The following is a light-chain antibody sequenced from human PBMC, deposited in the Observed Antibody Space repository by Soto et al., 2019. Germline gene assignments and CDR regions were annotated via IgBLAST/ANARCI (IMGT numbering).Light chain of an antibody. CDR1: QSVSSSY. CDR3: HLYGASPPT. V-gene: IGKV3-20*01. Sequence: EIVLTQSPGTLSLSPRERATLSCRASQSVSSSYLAWYQQKPGQATRLLISGASGRATGIPDRFSGSGSGTDFTLTISRLEPEDSAVFYCHLYGASPPTFGQGTKVDIK. J-gene: IGKJ1*01. CDR2: GAS.